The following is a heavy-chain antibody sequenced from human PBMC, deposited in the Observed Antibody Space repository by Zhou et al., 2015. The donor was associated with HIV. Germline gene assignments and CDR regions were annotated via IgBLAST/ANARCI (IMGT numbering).Heavy chain of an antibody. CDR1: GGTFSSYA. CDR3: ARGETYYYDSSGYFDY. Sequence: QVQLVQSGAEVKKPGSSVKVSCKASGGTFSSYAISWVRQAPGQGLEWMGGIIPIFGTANYAQKFQGRVTITADESTSTAYMELSSLRSEDTAVYYCARGETYYYDSSGYFDYWGQGNPGHRLL. CDR2: IIPIFGTA. D-gene: IGHD3-22*01. V-gene: IGHV1-69*12. J-gene: IGHJ4*02.